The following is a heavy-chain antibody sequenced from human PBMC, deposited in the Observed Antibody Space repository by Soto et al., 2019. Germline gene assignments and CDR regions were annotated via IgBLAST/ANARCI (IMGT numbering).Heavy chain of an antibody. J-gene: IGHJ4*02. D-gene: IGHD1-1*01. Sequence: QVQLVQSGAEVKKPGASVKVSCKASGYTFSNYGCSWMRQAPGQGLEWMGWIYIDDTKYAQNLQGRVTMTTDTSTSTVYMELRSLRSDDTAVYYCARDRDWNLDYWGQGTLVTVSS. CDR3: ARDRDWNLDY. V-gene: IGHV1-18*01. CDR2: IYIDDT. CDR1: GYTFSNYG.